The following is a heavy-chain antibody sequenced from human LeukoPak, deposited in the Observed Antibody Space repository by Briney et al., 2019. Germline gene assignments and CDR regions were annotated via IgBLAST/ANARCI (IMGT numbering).Heavy chain of an antibody. J-gene: IGHJ3*02. CDR1: GYIFSTYG. V-gene: IGHV1-18*01. CDR2: ISPYNDNT. D-gene: IGHD3-10*01. Sequence: ASVTVSCEASGYIFSTYGISWVRQAPGQGLEWMGWISPYNDNTKYAQKLQGRVTMTTDTSTSTAYMELRSLRSDDTAVYYCARDLRISMVRGVLGAFDIWGQGTMVTVSS. CDR3: ARDLRISMVRGVLGAFDI.